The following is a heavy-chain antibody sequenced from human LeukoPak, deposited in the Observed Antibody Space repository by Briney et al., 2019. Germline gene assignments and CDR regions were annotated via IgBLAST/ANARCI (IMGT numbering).Heavy chain of an antibody. CDR2: IDRSGSS. D-gene: IGHD4-23*01. V-gene: IGHV4-61*02. CDR3: ARDRLRWPKIDY. CDR1: GDSISSDNYY. J-gene: IGHJ4*02. Sequence: PSETLSLTCTVSGDSISSDNYYWSWIRQPAGKGLEWIGRIDRSGSSNYKPFLKSRVTISADTSKNQFSLKLNSVTAADTAVYYCARDRLRWPKIDYWGQGTLVTVSS.